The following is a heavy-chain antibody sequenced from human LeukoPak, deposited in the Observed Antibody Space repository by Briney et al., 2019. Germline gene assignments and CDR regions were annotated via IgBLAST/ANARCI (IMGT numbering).Heavy chain of an antibody. Sequence: SETLSLTCTVSGGSISSSSYYWGWIRQPPGKGLEWIGSIYYSGSTYYNPSLKSRVTISVDTSKDQFSLKLSSVTAADTAVYYCARHENGDIDYWGQGTLVTVSS. CDR2: IYYSGST. CDR3: ARHENGDIDY. V-gene: IGHV4-39*01. CDR1: GGSISSSSYY. D-gene: IGHD4-17*01. J-gene: IGHJ4*02.